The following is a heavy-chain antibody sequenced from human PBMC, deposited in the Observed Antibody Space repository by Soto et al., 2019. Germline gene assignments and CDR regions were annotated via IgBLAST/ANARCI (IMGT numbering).Heavy chain of an antibody. D-gene: IGHD3-10*01. CDR3: ARAYGSGSYLAFDI. CDR1: RGTFSSYA. CDR2: IIPIFGTA. J-gene: IGHJ3*02. Sequence: GASVKVSCKASRGTFSSYAISWVRQAPGQGLEWMGGIIPIFGTANYAQKFQGRVTITADESTSTAYMELSSLRSEDTAVYYCARAYGSGSYLAFDIWGQGTMVTVSS. V-gene: IGHV1-69*13.